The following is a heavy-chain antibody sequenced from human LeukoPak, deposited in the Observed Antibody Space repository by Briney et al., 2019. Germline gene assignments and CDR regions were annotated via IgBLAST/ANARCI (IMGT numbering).Heavy chain of an antibody. CDR1: GDSISSYY. V-gene: IGHV4-59*01. Sequence: SETLSLTCTVTGDSISSYYWSWIRQPPGKGLEWIGYIYYSGSTNYNPSLKSRVTISVDTSKNQFSLKLRSVTAADTAVYYCARGGGLGAYYYYMDVWGKGTTVTISS. CDR2: IYYSGST. D-gene: IGHD1-26*01. J-gene: IGHJ6*03. CDR3: ARGGGLGAYYYYMDV.